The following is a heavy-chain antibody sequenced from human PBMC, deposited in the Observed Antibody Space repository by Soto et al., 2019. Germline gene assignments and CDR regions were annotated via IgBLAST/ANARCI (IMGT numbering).Heavy chain of an antibody. V-gene: IGHV3-23*01. Sequence: SLRRSCAASGFTFTSYAMNWVRLAPGKGLEWVSAISGTGYNTYYADSVKGRFTISRDNTKNTLYLQMNSLRAEDTAVYYCAKAGFSSSWSPTYFDYWGQGTLVTVPQ. D-gene: IGHD6-13*01. CDR2: ISGTGYNT. CDR1: GFTFTSYA. J-gene: IGHJ4*02. CDR3: AKAGFSSSWSPTYFDY.